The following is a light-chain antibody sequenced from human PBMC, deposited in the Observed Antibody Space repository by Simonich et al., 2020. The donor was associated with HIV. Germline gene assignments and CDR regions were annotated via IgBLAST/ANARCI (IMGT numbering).Light chain of an antibody. V-gene: IGKV1-5*01. CDR2: AAS. CDR1: QSISSW. Sequence: DIQMTQSPSTLSASVGDRVTITCRASQSISSWLAWYQQKPGKAPKLLSYAASTLQSGVPSRFSGRGSGTEFTLTISSLQPEDFATYYCQQSNSHPHTFGQGTRLEIK. J-gene: IGKJ5*01. CDR3: QQSNSHPHT.